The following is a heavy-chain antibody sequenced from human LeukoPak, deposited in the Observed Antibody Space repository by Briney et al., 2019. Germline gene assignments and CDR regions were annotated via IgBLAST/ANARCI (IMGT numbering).Heavy chain of an antibody. J-gene: IGHJ4*02. CDR2: ISGTGYNT. D-gene: IGHD5-12*01. Sequence: PGGSLRLSCAASGFTFRNCAMSWVRQAPGKGLEWVSGISGTGYNTYYADSVKGRFTISRDNSKNTLYLQMNSLGAEDTAVYYCAKQADSGYDIHFDYWGQGTLVTVSS. CDR1: GFTFRNCA. CDR3: AKQADSGYDIHFDY. V-gene: IGHV3-23*01.